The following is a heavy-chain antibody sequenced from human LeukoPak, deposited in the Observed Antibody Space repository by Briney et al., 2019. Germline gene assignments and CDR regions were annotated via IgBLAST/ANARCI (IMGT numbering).Heavy chain of an antibody. V-gene: IGHV1-18*04. CDR2: ISAYNGNT. D-gene: IGHD3-3*01. CDR1: GYTFTSYY. CDR3: ARGYYDFWSGYSGYYYMDV. J-gene: IGHJ6*03. Sequence: ASVKVSCKASGYTFTSYYMHWVRQAPGQGLEWMGWISAYNGNTNYAQKLQGRVTMTTDTSTSTAYMELRSLRSDDTAVYYCARGYYDFWSGYSGYYYMDVWGKGTTVTVSS.